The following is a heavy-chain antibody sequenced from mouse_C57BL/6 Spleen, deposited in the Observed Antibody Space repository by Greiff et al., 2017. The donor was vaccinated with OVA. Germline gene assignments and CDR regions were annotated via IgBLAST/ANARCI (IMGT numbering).Heavy chain of an antibody. CDR2: IDPENGDT. V-gene: IGHV14-4*01. CDR3: TTIYYGNFYYFDY. CDR1: GFNIKDDY. D-gene: IGHD2-1*01. Sequence: EVQLQQSGAELVRPGASVKLSCTASGFNIKDDYMHWVKQRPEQGLEWIGWIDPENGDTEYASKFQGKATITADTSSNTAYLQLSSLTSEDTAVYYCTTIYYGNFYYFDYWGQGTTLTVSS. J-gene: IGHJ2*01.